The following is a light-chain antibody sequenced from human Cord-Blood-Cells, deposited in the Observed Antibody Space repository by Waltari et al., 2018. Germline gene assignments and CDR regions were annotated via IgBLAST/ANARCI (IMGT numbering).Light chain of an antibody. CDR3: SSYAGSNNLV. CDR2: EVS. J-gene: IGLJ2*01. V-gene: IGLV2-8*01. Sequence: QSALPQPPSASGSPGQSVTISCTGPSSDVGGYNYVSWYQQHPGKAPKLMIYEVSKRSSGVPDRFSGSKSGNTASLTVSGLQAEDEADYYCSSYAGSNNLVFGGGTKLTVL. CDR1: SSDVGGYNY.